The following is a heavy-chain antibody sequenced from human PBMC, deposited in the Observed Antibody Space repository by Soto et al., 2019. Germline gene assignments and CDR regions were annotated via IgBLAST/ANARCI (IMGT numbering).Heavy chain of an antibody. D-gene: IGHD5-12*01. CDR3: ARRGNQDGYNWAY. CDR1: GGSISSSSYY. Sequence: SETLSLTCTVSGGSISSSSYYWGWIRQPPGKGLEWIGSIYYSGSTYYNPSLKSRVTISVDTSKNQFSLKLSSVTAADTAVYYCARRGNQDGYNWAYWGRGTLVTVSS. J-gene: IGHJ4*02. V-gene: IGHV4-39*01. CDR2: IYYSGST.